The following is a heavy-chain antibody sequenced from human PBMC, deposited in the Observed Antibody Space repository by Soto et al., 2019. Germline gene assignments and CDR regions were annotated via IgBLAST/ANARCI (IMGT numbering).Heavy chain of an antibody. CDR3: ARDGPGILTGYSFDY. D-gene: IGHD3-9*01. V-gene: IGHV1-3*01. CDR2: INAGNGNT. Sequence: GASVKVSCKASGYTFNKYAMQWVRQAPGQRLEWMGWINAGNGNTKYSQKFQGRVTITRDTSASTAYMELSSLRSEDTAVYYCARDGPGILTGYSFDYWGQGTLVTVSS. J-gene: IGHJ4*02. CDR1: GYTFNKYA.